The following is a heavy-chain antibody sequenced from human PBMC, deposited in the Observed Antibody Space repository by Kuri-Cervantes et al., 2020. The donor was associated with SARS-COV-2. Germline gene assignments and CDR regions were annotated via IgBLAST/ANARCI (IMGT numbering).Heavy chain of an antibody. CDR1: GFTFSSYE. J-gene: IGHJ2*01. CDR3: ARGPRSGTTVGYFDL. Sequence: LALTCSASGFTFSSYEMNWVRQAPGKGLEYVSAISSNGGSTYYANSVKGRFTISRDNSKNTLYLQMGSLRAEDMAVYYCARGPRSGTTVGYFDLWGRGTLVTVSS. D-gene: IGHD4-17*01. CDR2: ISSNGGST. V-gene: IGHV3-64*01.